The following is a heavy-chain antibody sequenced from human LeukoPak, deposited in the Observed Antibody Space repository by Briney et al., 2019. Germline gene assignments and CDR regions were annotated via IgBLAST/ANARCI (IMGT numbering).Heavy chain of an antibody. CDR1: GFTFSIFW. J-gene: IGHJ4*02. Sequence: GGSLRLSCAASGFTFSIFWMGWVRQPPGKGLEWVGTINKDGSEKYYVDSVKGRFTISRDNAKSSLYLQMNSLRAEDAAVYYCARVDWGSADYWGQGTLVTVSS. D-gene: IGHD3/OR15-3a*01. CDR2: INKDGSEK. CDR3: ARVDWGSADY. V-gene: IGHV3-7*01.